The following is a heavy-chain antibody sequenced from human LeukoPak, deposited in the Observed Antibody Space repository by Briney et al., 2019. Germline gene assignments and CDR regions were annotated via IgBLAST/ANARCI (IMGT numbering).Heavy chain of an antibody. J-gene: IGHJ6*03. CDR3: ARAPRRLLVHKDYYYMDV. Sequence: TSETPSLTCTVSGGSISSYYLSWIRQPPGKGLEWIGYIYYSGSTNYNPSLKSRVTISVDTSKNQFSLKLSSVTAADTAVYYCARAPRRLLVHKDYYYMDVWGKGTTVTVSS. D-gene: IGHD6-19*01. CDR2: IYYSGST. V-gene: IGHV4-59*01. CDR1: GGSISSYY.